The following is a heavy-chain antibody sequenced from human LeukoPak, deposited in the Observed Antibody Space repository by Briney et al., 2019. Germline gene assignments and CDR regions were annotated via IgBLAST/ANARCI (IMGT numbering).Heavy chain of an antibody. V-gene: IGHV3-7*01. CDR2: INHDGRET. CDR1: GFNFRYFW. D-gene: IGHD6-13*01. Sequence: GGSLRLSCLGSGFNFRYFWMSWVRQAPGKGPEWVANINHDGRETYYADSVKGRFIISRDNAKDSLYLQMNSLRAEDAAVYYYAKGYIIAGRQWYLDLWGRGTLVGVSS. J-gene: IGHJ2*01. CDR3: AKGYIIAGRQWYLDL.